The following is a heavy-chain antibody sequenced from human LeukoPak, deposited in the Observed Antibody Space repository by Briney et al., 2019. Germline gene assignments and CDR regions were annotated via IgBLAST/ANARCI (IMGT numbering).Heavy chain of an antibody. V-gene: IGHV3-11*01. CDR3: ARRCSSTSCYSDY. Sequence: GGSLRLSCAASGFTFSDYYMSWIRQAPGKGLEWLSYITSDSNTMYYADSVKGRFTISRDNAKNSLFLQMNSLRAEDTAVYYCARRCSSTSCYSDYWGQGTLVTVSS. D-gene: IGHD2-2*01. J-gene: IGHJ4*02. CDR2: ITSDSNTM. CDR1: GFTFSDYY.